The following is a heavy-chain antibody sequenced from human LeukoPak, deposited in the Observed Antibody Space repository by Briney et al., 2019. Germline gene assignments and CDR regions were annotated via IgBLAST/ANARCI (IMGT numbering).Heavy chain of an antibody. Sequence: ASVKVSCKASGYTFTSYGISWVRQAPGQGLEWMGWISAYNGNTNYEKKLKGRVTMTTDTSTSTAYMELRSLGSDDTAVYYCARESRYYGSGSFDYRGQGTLVTVSS. CDR3: ARESRYYGSGSFDY. J-gene: IGHJ4*02. CDR1: GYTFTSYG. D-gene: IGHD3-10*01. CDR2: ISAYNGNT. V-gene: IGHV1-18*04.